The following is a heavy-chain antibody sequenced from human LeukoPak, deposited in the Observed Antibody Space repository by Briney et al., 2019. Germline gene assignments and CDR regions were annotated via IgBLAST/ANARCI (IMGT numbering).Heavy chain of an antibody. J-gene: IGHJ6*03. CDR2: IYYSGST. CDR1: GGSISSYY. CDR3: ARVAQGYYYYYYMDV. Sequence: SETLSLTCTVSGGSISSYYWSWVRQPPGKGLEWIGYIYYSGSTNYNPSLKSRVTISVDTSKNQFSLKLSSVTAADTAVYYCARVAQGYYYYYYMDVWGKGTTVTVSS. V-gene: IGHV4-59*01.